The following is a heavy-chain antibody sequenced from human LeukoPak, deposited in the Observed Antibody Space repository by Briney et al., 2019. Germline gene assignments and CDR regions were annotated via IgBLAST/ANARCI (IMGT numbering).Heavy chain of an antibody. CDR3: ARGGSSMVRGLRNAFDI. Sequence: KTSETLSLTCTVSGGSISSGSYYWSWVRQPAGGGLEWIGRIYNGGNTNYNPSLTSRVTMSVHTSKNQFSLTLSSVTAADTAVYYCARGGSSMVRGLRNAFDIWGQGTMVTVSS. CDR2: IYNGGNT. D-gene: IGHD3-10*01. J-gene: IGHJ3*02. CDR1: GGSISSGSYY. V-gene: IGHV4-61*02.